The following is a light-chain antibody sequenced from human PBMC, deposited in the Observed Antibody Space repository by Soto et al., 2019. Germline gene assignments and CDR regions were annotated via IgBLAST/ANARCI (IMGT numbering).Light chain of an antibody. V-gene: IGKV1-5*01. CDR3: QQYNSYSKT. CDR1: QSISSW. Sequence: DIQMTQSPSTLSASVGDRVTITCRASQSISSWLAWYQQKPGKAPNLLIYDASSLESGVPSRFSGSGSGTEFTLTISCLQPDDFATYYCQQYNSYSKTFGQGTKVEIK. CDR2: DAS. J-gene: IGKJ1*01.